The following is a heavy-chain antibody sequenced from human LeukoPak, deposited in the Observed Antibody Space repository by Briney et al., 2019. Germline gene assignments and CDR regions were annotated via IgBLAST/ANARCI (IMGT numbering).Heavy chain of an antibody. D-gene: IGHD3-10*01. J-gene: IGHJ5*02. Sequence: PSETLSLTCTVSGGSISSYYWSWIRQPAGKGLEWIGRIYTSGSTNYNPSLKSRVTMSVDTSKNQFSLKLSSVTAADTAVYYRARDSITMVRGPNWFDPWGQGTLVTVSS. CDR3: ARDSITMVRGPNWFDP. CDR2: IYTSGST. CDR1: GGSISSYY. V-gene: IGHV4-4*07.